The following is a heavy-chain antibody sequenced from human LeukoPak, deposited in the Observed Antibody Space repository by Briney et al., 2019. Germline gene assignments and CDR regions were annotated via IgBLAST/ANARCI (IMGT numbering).Heavy chain of an antibody. J-gene: IGHJ5*02. CDR1: GFTFSSYA. D-gene: IGHD6-19*01. CDR2: ISGSGGST. CDR3: AKESGWSLNNWFDP. Sequence: GGSLRLSCVVSGFTFSSYAMSWVRQAPGKGLEWVSAISGSGGSTYYADSVKDRFTISRDNSKNTLYLQMNSLRAEDTAVYYCAKESGWSLNNWFDPWGQGTLVTVSS. V-gene: IGHV3-23*01.